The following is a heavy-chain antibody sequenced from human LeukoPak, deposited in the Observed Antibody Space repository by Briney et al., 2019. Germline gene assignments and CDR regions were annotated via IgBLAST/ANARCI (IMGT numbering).Heavy chain of an antibody. Sequence: GGSLRLSCAASGFTFSNYSMNWVRQAPGKGLEWVSSISSSSSYIYYADSVKGRFTISRDNAKNSLYLQMNSLRGEDTAVYYCARDGPPVGAGDFDYWGQGTPVTVSS. CDR1: GFTFSNYS. CDR2: ISSSSSYI. D-gene: IGHD3-10*01. V-gene: IGHV3-21*01. CDR3: ARDGPPVGAGDFDY. J-gene: IGHJ4*02.